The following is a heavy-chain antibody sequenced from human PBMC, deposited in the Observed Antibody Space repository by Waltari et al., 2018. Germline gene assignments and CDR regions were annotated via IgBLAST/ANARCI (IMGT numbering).Heavy chain of an antibody. V-gene: IGHV4-39*01. J-gene: IGHJ4*02. Sequence: QLQLQESGPGLVKHSETLSLTCTVSGGAISSSSYYWGWIRQPPGKGLEWIGSIYYSGSTYYNPSLKSRVTISVDTSKNQFSLKLSSVTAADTAVYYCARLDSSSWHPFDYWGQGTLVTVSS. CDR3: ARLDSSSWHPFDY. CDR2: IYYSGST. CDR1: GGAISSSSYY. D-gene: IGHD6-13*01.